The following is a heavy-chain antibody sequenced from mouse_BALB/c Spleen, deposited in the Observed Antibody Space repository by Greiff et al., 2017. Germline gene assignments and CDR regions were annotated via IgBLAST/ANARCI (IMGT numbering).Heavy chain of an antibody. CDR3: ARGWDQGFAY. CDR1: GFTFSDYY. D-gene: IGHD4-1*01. V-gene: IGHV5-4*02. Sequence: EVKLQESGGGLVKPGGSLKLSCAASGFTFSDYYMYWVRQTPEKRLEWVATISDGGSYTYYPDSVKGRFTISRDNAKNNLYLQMSSLKSEDTAMYYCARGWDQGFAYWGQGTLVTVSA. CDR2: ISDGGSYT. J-gene: IGHJ3*01.